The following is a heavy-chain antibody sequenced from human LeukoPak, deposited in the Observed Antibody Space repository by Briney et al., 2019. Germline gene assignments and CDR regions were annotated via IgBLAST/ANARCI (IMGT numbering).Heavy chain of an antibody. CDR3: ARDHYGSGSYNDY. CDR1: GFTVSSNY. D-gene: IGHD3-10*01. V-gene: IGHV3-53*01. CDR2: IYSGGST. Sequence: GGSLRLSCAASGFTVSSNYMSWVRQAPGKGLEWVSVIYSGGSTYYADSVKGRFTISRDNSKNTLYLQMNSLRAEDTAVYYCARDHYGSGSYNDYWGQGTLATVSS. J-gene: IGHJ4*02.